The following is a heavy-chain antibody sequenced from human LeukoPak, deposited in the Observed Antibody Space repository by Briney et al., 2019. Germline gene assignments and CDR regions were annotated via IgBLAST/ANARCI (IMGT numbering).Heavy chain of an antibody. CDR1: GYSISSGYY. J-gene: IGHJ4*02. D-gene: IGHD3-22*01. CDR3: ARYTANTAGYSFDF. Sequence: PSETLSLTCTVSGYSISSGYYWSWIRQPPGKGLEWIATIHHSGVTYYNPSLKSRVTMSVDTSKNQFSLKLDSVTAAGTAVYYCARYTANTAGYSFDFWGQGALVTVSS. V-gene: IGHV4-38-2*02. CDR2: IHHSGVT.